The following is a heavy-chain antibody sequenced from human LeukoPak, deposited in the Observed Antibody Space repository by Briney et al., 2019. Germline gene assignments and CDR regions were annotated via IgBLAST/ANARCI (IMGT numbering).Heavy chain of an antibody. CDR2: IIGSSGST. D-gene: IGHD5-12*01. J-gene: IGHJ4*02. CDR1: GFSFDNYA. CDR3: AKGAYDYIEIAYFDY. Sequence: GGSLRLSCVASGFSFDNYAMNWVRQAPGKGLEWVSLIIGSSGSTFYADSVKGRLTISRDKSKNTLYLQMNSLRAEDTAVYYCAKGAYDYIEIAYFDYWGQGSLVTVSS. V-gene: IGHV3-23*01.